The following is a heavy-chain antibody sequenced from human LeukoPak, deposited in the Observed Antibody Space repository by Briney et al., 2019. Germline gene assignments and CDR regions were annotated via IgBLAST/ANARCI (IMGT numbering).Heavy chain of an antibody. D-gene: IGHD1-26*01. V-gene: IGHV3-74*01. Sequence: PGGSLRLSCAASGFTFSSYWMHWVRQAPGKGLVWVSRINSDGSSTSYADSVKGRFTISRDNAKNTLYLQMNSLRAEDTAVYYCARVGRISGSYYLVEGAYFDYWGQGTLVTVSS. J-gene: IGHJ4*02. CDR3: ARVGRISGSYYLVEGAYFDY. CDR1: GFTFSSYW. CDR2: INSDGSST.